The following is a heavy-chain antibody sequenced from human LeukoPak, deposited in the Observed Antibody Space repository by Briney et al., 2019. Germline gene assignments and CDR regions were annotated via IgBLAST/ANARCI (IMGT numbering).Heavy chain of an antibody. CDR2: ISYDGSNK. J-gene: IGHJ4*02. CDR1: GFTFSSYA. CDR3: ARGLY. Sequence: GRSLRLSCAASGFTFSSYAMHWVRQAPGKGLEWVAVISYDGSNKYYADSVKGRFTISRDNSKNTLYLQMNSLRAEDTAVYYCARGLYWGQGTLVTVSS. V-gene: IGHV3-30-3*01.